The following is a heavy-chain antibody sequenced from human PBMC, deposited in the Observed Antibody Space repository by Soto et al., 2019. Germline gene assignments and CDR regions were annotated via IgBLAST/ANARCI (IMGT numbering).Heavy chain of an antibody. V-gene: IGHV3-15*01. J-gene: IGHJ3*02. Sequence: GGSLRLACAAYGFSFSKPWIRWVRPAPGKGLEWVGRIKSKTAAAKTDYAEHVKGRITASRENTKNKLYLQMNRMKNEDAALYYCSTGQKGAFDIWGQGNMVTVSS. CDR1: GFSFSKPW. CDR3: STGQKGAFDI. CDR2: IKSKTAAAKT.